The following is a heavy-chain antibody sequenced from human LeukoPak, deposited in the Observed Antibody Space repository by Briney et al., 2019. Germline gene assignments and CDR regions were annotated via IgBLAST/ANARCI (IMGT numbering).Heavy chain of an antibody. CDR3: ARLDHLLTFDY. Sequence: GGSLRLSCAASGFTVSSNYMSWVRQAPGKGLEWVSVIYSGGSTYYADSVKGRFTISRDNSKNTLYLQMNSLRAEDTAVYYCARLDHLLTFDYWGQGTLVTVSS. D-gene: IGHD2-8*01. CDR1: GFTVSSNY. CDR2: IYSGGST. J-gene: IGHJ4*02. V-gene: IGHV3-53*01.